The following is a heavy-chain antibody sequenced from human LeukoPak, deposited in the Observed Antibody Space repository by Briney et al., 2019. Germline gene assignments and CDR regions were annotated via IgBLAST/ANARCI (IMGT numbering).Heavy chain of an antibody. Sequence: GGSLRLSCAASAFTFSTYNMNWVRQAPGKGLEWVSSITSSSSYTFYADSVKGRFTISSDKATNSVYLQMNSLRAEDTAVYYCAREVVTQAIYSGYDAFEIWGQGTMVTVSS. CDR3: AREVVTQAIYSGYDAFEI. V-gene: IGHV3-21*01. CDR2: ITSSSSYT. D-gene: IGHD5-12*01. J-gene: IGHJ3*02. CDR1: AFTFSTYN.